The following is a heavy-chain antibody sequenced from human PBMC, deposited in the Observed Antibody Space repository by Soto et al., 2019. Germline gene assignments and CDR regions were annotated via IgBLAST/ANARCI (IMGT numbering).Heavy chain of an antibody. CDR2: IIPIFGTA. CDR3: ARAFDDFWSGSAAQNYYYYGMDV. V-gene: IGHV1-69*13. Sequence: VASVKVSCKASGGTFSSYAISWVRQAPGQGLEWMGGIIPIFGTANYAQKFQGRVTITADESTSTAYMELSSLRSEDTAVYYCARAFDDFWSGSAAQNYYYYGMDVWGQGTTVTVSS. D-gene: IGHD3-3*01. CDR1: GGTFSSYA. J-gene: IGHJ6*02.